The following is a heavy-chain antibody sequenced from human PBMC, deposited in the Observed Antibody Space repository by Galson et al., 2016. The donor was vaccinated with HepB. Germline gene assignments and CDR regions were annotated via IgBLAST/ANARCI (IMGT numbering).Heavy chain of an antibody. J-gene: IGHJ3*01. D-gene: IGHD1-14*01. V-gene: IGHV3-30-3*02. CDR3: ARAGGTTSIFAFDL. CDR2: ISYLGISQ. Sequence: SLRLSCAASGYTFSSYIIHWVRRAPGKGLEWVSVISYLGISQDYADSVKGRFTISRDDFKNTLYLQLNGLRPEDTAVYYCARAGGTTSIFAFDLWGRGTLVTVSS. CDR1: GYTFSSYI.